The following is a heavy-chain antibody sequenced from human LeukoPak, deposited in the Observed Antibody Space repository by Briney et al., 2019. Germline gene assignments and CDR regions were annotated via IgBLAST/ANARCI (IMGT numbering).Heavy chain of an antibody. CDR2: IYHSGST. CDR3: ASASGYSSEDAFDI. D-gene: IGHD6-19*01. V-gene: IGHV4-34*01. CDR1: GGSFSGYY. Sequence: PSETLSLTCAVYGGSFSGYYWSWIRQPPGKGLEWIGSIYHSGSTYYNPSLKSRVTMSVDTSKKQFSLKLSSVTAADTAVYFCASASGYSSEDAFDIWGHGTMVTVSS. J-gene: IGHJ3*02.